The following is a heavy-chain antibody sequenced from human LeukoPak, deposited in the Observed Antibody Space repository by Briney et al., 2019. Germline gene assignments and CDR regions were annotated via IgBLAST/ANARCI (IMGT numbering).Heavy chain of an antibody. V-gene: IGHV1-8*02. CDR1: GGTFSSYA. D-gene: IGHD6-19*01. J-gene: IGHJ4*02. CDR3: ARLDSIAVAGRPLYYFDY. Sequence: ASVKVSCKASGGTFSSYAINWVRQATGQGLEWMGWMNPNSGNTGYAQKFQGRVTMTRNTSISTAYMELSSLRSEDTAVYYCARLDSIAVAGRPLYYFDYWGQGTLVTVSS. CDR2: MNPNSGNT.